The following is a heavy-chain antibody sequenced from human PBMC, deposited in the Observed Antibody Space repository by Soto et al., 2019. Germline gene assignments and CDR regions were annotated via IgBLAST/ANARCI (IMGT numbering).Heavy chain of an antibody. Sequence: QVQLVESGGGLVKPGGSLRLSCAASGFAFSDPYMSWIRQAPGKGLEWISYISSSGSTIYYADSVKGRFTISRDNAKKPLYLQMDTLTADDTAVYYCARGGASVTTPFDYWCQGTQVTVSS. J-gene: IGHJ4*02. D-gene: IGHD4-17*01. CDR3: ARGGASVTTPFDY. CDR2: ISSSGSTI. CDR1: GFAFSDPY. V-gene: IGHV3-11*01.